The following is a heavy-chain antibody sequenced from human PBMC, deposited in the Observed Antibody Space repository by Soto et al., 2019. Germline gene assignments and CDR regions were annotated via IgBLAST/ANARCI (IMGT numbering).Heavy chain of an antibody. J-gene: IGHJ4*02. CDR2: ISGSGGST. V-gene: IGHV3-23*01. CDR1: GFTFSSYA. CDR3: AKDSPLAVAGTVGYFDY. Sequence: EVQLLESGGGLVQPGGSLRLSCAASGFTFSSYAMSWVRQAPGKGLEWVSAISGSGGSTYYADSVKGRFTISRDNSKNTLYLQMNSLRAEDTAVYYCAKDSPLAVAGTVGYFDYWGQGTLVTVSS. D-gene: IGHD6-19*01.